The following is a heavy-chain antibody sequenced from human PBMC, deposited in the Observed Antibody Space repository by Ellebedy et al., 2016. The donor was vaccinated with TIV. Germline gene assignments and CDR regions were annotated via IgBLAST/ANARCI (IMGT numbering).Heavy chain of an antibody. CDR1: GYTFTTYA. D-gene: IGHD5-18*01. J-gene: IGHJ4*02. CDR2: ISPYDDNT. CDR3: ARDLTAMVTMTY. V-gene: IGHV1-18*01. Sequence: AASVKVSCKTSGYTFTTYAITWARQAPGQGLEWMGRISPYDDNTNYAQEFQGRVTMTTDTSTNTAYMELSSLRSDDTAVYYCARDLTAMVTMTYWGQGTLVTVSS.